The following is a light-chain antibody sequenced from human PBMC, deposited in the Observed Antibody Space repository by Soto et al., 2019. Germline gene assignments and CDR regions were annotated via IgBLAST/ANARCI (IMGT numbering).Light chain of an antibody. CDR3: SAYTGRSALV. CDR1: MRDVGAYNL. Sequence: QSALTQPASVSGSAGQSITISCSGTMRDVGAYNLVSWYQQHPGTAPKLIIYEVRNRPSGISSRFSGSRSGNTASLTISGLQSEDEGDYYCSAYTGRSALVFGGGTKLTVL. CDR2: EVR. J-gene: IGLJ3*02. V-gene: IGLV2-14*01.